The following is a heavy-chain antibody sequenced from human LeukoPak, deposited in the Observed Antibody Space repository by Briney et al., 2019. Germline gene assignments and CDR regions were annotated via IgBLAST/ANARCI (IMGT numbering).Heavy chain of an antibody. Sequence: PGRSLRLSCAASGFTFSSYGMHWVRQAPGKGLEWVAVISYDGSNKYYADSVKGRFTISRDNAKNSLYLQMNSLRTEDTAVYYCARGGAHHFWGQGTLVTVSS. V-gene: IGHV3-30*03. CDR2: ISYDGSNK. J-gene: IGHJ4*02. CDR3: ARGGAHHF. D-gene: IGHD1-26*01. CDR1: GFTFSSYG.